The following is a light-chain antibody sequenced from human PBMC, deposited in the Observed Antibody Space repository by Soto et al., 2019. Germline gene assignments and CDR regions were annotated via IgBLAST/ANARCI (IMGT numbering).Light chain of an antibody. CDR3: QQSYNNLFT. Sequence: DIQMTQSPSSLSASVGDRVTITCRASQSISRFLNWYQQKPGKAPKLLIYSASNLQSGVPSRFSGSGSGTDFTLTISSLQPEDFATYHCQQSYNNLFTFGPGTTVDI. CDR2: SAS. V-gene: IGKV1-39*01. J-gene: IGKJ3*01. CDR1: QSISRF.